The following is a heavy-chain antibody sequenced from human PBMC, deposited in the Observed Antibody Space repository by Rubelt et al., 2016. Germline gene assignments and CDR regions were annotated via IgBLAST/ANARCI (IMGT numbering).Heavy chain of an antibody. CDR2: MKTDGSEE. CDR3: ATTTGDDPNVSRYWHFDL. V-gene: IGHV3-7*01. J-gene: IGHJ2*01. D-gene: IGHD1-26*01. Sequence: EVQLVESGGGLVQRGGSLRLSCAASGFTFSSNWMSWVRQAPGKGLEWVANMKTDGSEEYYVDSVRGRFTIARDNAKNSLYPQMNSLRDDDTAVDYCATTTGDDPNVSRYWHFDLWGRGTLVTVSS. CDR1: GFTFSSNW.